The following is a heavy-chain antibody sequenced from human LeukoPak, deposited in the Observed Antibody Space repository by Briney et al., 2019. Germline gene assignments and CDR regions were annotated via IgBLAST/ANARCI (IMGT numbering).Heavy chain of an antibody. CDR3: ARQLSGYSDT. V-gene: IGHV4-59*05. CDR1: GGSISSYY. CDR2: IYYSGST. J-gene: IGHJ5*02. D-gene: IGHD1-1*01. Sequence: SETLSLTCTVSGGSISSYYWSWIRQPPGKGLEWIGTIYYSGSTYYNPSLKSRITISVDTSKNQFSLKVRSVTAADTAVYYCARQLSGYSDTWGQGTLVTVSS.